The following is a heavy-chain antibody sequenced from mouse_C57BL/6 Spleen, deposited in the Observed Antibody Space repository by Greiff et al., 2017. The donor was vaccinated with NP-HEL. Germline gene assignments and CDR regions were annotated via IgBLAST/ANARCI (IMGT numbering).Heavy chain of an antibody. Sequence: VQLQQSGPELVKPGASVKISCKASGYAFSSSWMNWVKQRPGKGLEWIGRIYPGDGDTNYNGKFKGKATLTADKSSSTAYMQLSSLTSEDSAVYFCAREITTVVFDVWGTGTTVTVSS. J-gene: IGHJ1*03. V-gene: IGHV1-82*01. CDR3: AREITTVVFDV. D-gene: IGHD1-1*01. CDR2: IYPGDGDT. CDR1: GYAFSSSW.